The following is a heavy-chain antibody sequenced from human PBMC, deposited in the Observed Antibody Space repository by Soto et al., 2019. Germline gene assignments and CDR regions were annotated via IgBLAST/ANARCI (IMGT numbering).Heavy chain of an antibody. CDR1: GFPFSSYA. Sequence: GGSLRLSCAASGFPFSSYAMSWVRQAPGKGLEWVSVISGSGGKTYYADSVKGRFTISRDNFKNTLYLQMNSLRAEDTAVYYCAREGAEYDYDGSGYYHFDYWGQGALVTVSS. J-gene: IGHJ4*02. CDR3: AREGAEYDYDGSGYYHFDY. V-gene: IGHV3-23*01. CDR2: ISGSGGKT. D-gene: IGHD3-22*01.